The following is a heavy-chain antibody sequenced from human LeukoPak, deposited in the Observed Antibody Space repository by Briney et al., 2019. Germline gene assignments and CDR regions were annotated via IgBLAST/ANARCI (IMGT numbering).Heavy chain of an antibody. D-gene: IGHD3-3*02. Sequence: SVKVSCKASGYTFTGYYMHWVRQAPGQGLEWMGWINPIFGTANYAQKFQGRVTITADESTSTAYMELSSLRSEDTAVYYCARVFSSWGQGTLVTVSS. V-gene: IGHV1-69*13. CDR2: INPIFGTA. CDR3: ARVFSS. CDR1: GYTFTGYY. J-gene: IGHJ4*02.